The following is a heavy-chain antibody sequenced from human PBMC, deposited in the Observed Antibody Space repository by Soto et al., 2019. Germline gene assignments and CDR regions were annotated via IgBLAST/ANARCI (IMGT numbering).Heavy chain of an antibody. CDR2: IYHDGSNK. D-gene: IGHD6-19*01. J-gene: IGHJ3*01. Sequence: QVQLVESGGGVVQPGGSLRLSCAASGFSFSSYGMHWVRQAPGQGLEWVAIIYHDGSNKYYTDSVKGRFTISRDDSKNTLYLQMDTVRVADTAVYYCGRDVGSGWPYDAADVWGQGTVVSVSS. CDR1: GFSFSSYG. V-gene: IGHV3-33*01. CDR3: GRDVGSGWPYDAADV.